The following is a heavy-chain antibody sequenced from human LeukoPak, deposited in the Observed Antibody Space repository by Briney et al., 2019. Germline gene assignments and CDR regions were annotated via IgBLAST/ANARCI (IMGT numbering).Heavy chain of an antibody. CDR1: GYTFTGYY. D-gene: IGHD3-22*01. CDR2: INPNSGGT. CDR3: AREIGDYYDSSGYYF. Sequence: ASVKVSCKASGYTFTGYYMHWVRQAPGQGLEWMGWINPNSGGTNYAQKFQGRVTMTRDTSTSTVYMELSSLRSEDTAVYYCAREIGDYYDSSGYYFWGQGTLVTVSS. V-gene: IGHV1-2*02. J-gene: IGHJ4*02.